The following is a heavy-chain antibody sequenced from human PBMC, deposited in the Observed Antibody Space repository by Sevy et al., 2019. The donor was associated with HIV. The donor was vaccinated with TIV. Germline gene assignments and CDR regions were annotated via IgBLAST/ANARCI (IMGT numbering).Heavy chain of an antibody. V-gene: IGHV4-39*01. J-gene: IGHJ5*02. D-gene: IGHD3-3*01. CDR3: ARSGDDDFWSGYPTGWFDP. Sequence: SETLSLTCTVSGGSISSSSYYWGWIRQPPGKGLEWIGSIYYSGSTYYNPSLKSRVTISVDTSKNQFSLKLSFVTAADTAVYYCARSGDDDFWSGYPTGWFDPWGQGTLVTVSS. CDR2: IYYSGST. CDR1: GGSISSSSYY.